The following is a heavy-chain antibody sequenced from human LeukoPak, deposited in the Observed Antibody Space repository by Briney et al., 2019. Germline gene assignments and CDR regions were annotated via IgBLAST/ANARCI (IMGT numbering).Heavy chain of an antibody. Sequence: SETLSLTCTVSGGSISSHYWSWIRQPPGKGLEWIGYIYYSGSTNYNPSLKSRVTISVDTSKNQFSLMLSSVTAADTAVYYCAREKRYGDYVSGWFDPWGQGTLVTVSS. V-gene: IGHV4-59*11. CDR1: GGSISSHY. CDR2: IYYSGST. D-gene: IGHD4-17*01. CDR3: AREKRYGDYVSGWFDP. J-gene: IGHJ5*02.